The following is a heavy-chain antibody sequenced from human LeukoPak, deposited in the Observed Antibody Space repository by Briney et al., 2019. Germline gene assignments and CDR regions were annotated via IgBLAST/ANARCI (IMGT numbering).Heavy chain of an antibody. CDR3: ATDRAVGATTVSLPFDY. Sequence: ASVKVSCKVSGYTLTELSMHWVRQAPGKGLEWMGGFDPEDGETIYAQKSQGRVTMTEDTSTDTAYMELSSLRSEDTAVYYCATDRAVGATTVSLPFDYWGQGTLVTVSS. CDR2: FDPEDGET. V-gene: IGHV1-24*01. CDR1: GYTLTELS. D-gene: IGHD1-26*01. J-gene: IGHJ4*02.